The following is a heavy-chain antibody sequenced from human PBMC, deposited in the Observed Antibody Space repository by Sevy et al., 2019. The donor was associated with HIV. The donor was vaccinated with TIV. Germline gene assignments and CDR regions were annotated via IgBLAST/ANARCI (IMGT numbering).Heavy chain of an antibody. CDR1: GFTFSRYW. Sequence: GGSLRLSCAASGFTFSRYWMSWVRQAPAKGLQWVANINPDGSDKYYVGSLKGRFTISRDNAQNSLYLQMNNLGAEDTSVYYCAGVMEYGELGNWFDPWGQGTLVTVSS. J-gene: IGHJ5*02. D-gene: IGHD4-17*01. V-gene: IGHV3-7*01. CDR3: AGVMEYGELGNWFDP. CDR2: INPDGSDK.